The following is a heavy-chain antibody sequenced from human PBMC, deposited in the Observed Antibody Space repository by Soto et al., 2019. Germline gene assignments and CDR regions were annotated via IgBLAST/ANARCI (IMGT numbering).Heavy chain of an antibody. CDR1: GGSFSGYY. Sequence: KTSETLSLTCAVYGGSFSGYYWSWIRQPPGKGLEWIGEINHSGSTNYNPSLKSRVTISVDTSKNQFSLKLSSVTAADTAVYYCARDIAVAGTGYWGQGTLVTVSS. J-gene: IGHJ4*02. CDR2: INHSGST. V-gene: IGHV4-34*01. D-gene: IGHD6-19*01. CDR3: ARDIAVAGTGY.